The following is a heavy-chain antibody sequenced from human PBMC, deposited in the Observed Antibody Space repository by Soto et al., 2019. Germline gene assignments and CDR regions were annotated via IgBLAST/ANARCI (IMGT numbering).Heavy chain of an antibody. J-gene: IGHJ4*02. CDR3: ALWFGELFYYFDY. V-gene: IGHV1-46*01. CDR1: GYTFTSYY. CDR2: INPSGGST. Sequence: GASVKVSCKASGYTFTSYYMHWVRQAPGQGLEWMGIINPSGGSTSYAQKFQGRVTMTRDTSTSTAYMELRSLRSDDMAVYYCALWFGELFYYFDYWGQGTLVTVSS. D-gene: IGHD3-10*01.